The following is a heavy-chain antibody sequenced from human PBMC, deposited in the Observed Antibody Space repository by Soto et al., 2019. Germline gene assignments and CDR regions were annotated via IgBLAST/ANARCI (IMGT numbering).Heavy chain of an antibody. V-gene: IGHV1-69*13. CDR1: GGTFSSYA. CDR2: IIPIFGTA. Sequence: ASVKVSCKASGGTFSSYAISWVRQAPGQGLEWMGGIIPIFGTANYAQKFQGRVTITADESTSTAYMELSSLRSEDTAVYYCARDNLLGYCSGGSCLVYWGQGTLVTVSS. D-gene: IGHD2-15*01. J-gene: IGHJ4*02. CDR3: ARDNLLGYCSGGSCLVY.